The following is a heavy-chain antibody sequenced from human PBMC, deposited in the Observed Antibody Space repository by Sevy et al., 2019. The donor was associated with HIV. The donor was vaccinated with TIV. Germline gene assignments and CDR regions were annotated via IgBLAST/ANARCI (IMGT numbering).Heavy chain of an antibody. D-gene: IGHD3-3*01. V-gene: IGHV4-59*13. CDR3: ARSGFLEWAGSTRGPRNWFDP. CDR2: IYYSGST. CDR1: GGSMRNFY. Sequence: SETLSLTCSVSGGSMRNFYWSWIRQPPGKGVEWIGNIYYSGSTNYNPSLKSRVTMSVDTSKNQFSLKLSSVTAADTAVYYCARSGFLEWAGSTRGPRNWFDPWGQRTLVTVSS. J-gene: IGHJ5*02.